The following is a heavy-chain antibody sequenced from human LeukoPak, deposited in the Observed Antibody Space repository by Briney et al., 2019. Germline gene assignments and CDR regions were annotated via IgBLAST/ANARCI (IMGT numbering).Heavy chain of an antibody. CDR3: ARLGYCSSTSCYKLRAFDI. D-gene: IGHD2-2*01. J-gene: IGHJ3*02. CDR2: INPSGGST. CDR1: GYTFTSYY. Sequence: ASVKVSCKASGYTFTSYYMHWVRQAPGQGLEWMGIINPSGGSTSYAQKFQGRVTMTRDTSTSTVYMELSSLRSEDTAVYYCARLGYCSSTSCYKLRAFDIWGQGTMVTVSS. V-gene: IGHV1-46*01.